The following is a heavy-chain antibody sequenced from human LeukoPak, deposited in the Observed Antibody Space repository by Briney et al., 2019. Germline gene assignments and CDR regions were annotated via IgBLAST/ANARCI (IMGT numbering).Heavy chain of an antibody. CDR1: GYTFTGYY. D-gene: IGHD5-12*01. CDR3: ARDPSNSGYDYLYYFDY. Sequence: ASVKVSCKASGYTFTGYYMHWVRQAPGQGLEWMGWINPDNGGTNYAQKFRGRVTMTRDMSISTAYMELSRLRSDDTAVYYCARDPSNSGYDYLYYFDYWGQGTLVTVSS. J-gene: IGHJ4*02. V-gene: IGHV1-2*02. CDR2: INPDNGGT.